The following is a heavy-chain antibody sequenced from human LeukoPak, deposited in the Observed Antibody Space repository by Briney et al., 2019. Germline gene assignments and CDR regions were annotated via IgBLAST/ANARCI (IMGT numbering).Heavy chain of an antibody. D-gene: IGHD3-3*01. CDR2: IGSSGYNT. CDR3: VRDRNFGVVTKNGLDV. Sequence: GGSLRLSCIVSGFIFSDYGMSWVRQAPGKGLTWISYIGSSGYNTFQRDSVRGRFTVSRDNGKSALYLQMDSLRAEDTGVYYCVRDRNFGVVTKNGLDVWGQGTTVTVSS. CDR1: GFIFSDYG. V-gene: IGHV3-48*01. J-gene: IGHJ6*02.